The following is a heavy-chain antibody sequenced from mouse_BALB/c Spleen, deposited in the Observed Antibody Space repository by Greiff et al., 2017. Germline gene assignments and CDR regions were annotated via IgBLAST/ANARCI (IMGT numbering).Heavy chain of an antibody. CDR2: IRNKANGYTT. Sequence: EVKLEESGGGLVQPGGSLRLSCATSGFTFTDYYMSWVRQPPGKALEWLGFIRNKANGYTTEYSASVKGRFTISRDNSQSILYLQMNTRRAEDSATYYCARAELAYYAMDYGGQGTSVTVSS. J-gene: IGHJ4*01. CDR1: GFTFTDYY. D-gene: IGHD4-1*01. CDR3: ARAELAYYAMDY. V-gene: IGHV7-3*02.